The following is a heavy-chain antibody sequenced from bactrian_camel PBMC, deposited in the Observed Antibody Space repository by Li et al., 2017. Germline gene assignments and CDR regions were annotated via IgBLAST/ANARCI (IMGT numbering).Heavy chain of an antibody. CDR3: AAEINPRGVPDFGY. CDR1: GFTFSNYY. CDR2: IYTGSDST. Sequence: HVQLVESGGDLVQPGGSLRLSCAASGFTFSNYYLSWVRQAPGKGLEWVSSIYTGSDSTYYTDSVKGRFTISKDDAKNTLFLQMNGLKPEDTAVYYCAAEINPRGVPDFGYWGQGTQVTVS. J-gene: IGHJ6*01. V-gene: IGHV3-2*01.